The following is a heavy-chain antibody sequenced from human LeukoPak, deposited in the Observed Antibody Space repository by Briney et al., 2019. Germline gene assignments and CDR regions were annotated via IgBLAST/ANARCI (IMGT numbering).Heavy chain of an antibody. CDR3: AKDMSPDILWFGEFHY. J-gene: IGHJ4*02. V-gene: IGHV3-48*01. Sequence: PGGSLRLSCAASGFIFNDYSMNWVRQAPGKGLEWLAYIDSRSTIYYADSVKGRFTISRDNSKNALYLQMNSLRAEDTAVYYCAKDMSPDILWFGEFHYWGQGTLVTVSS. CDR1: GFIFNDYS. CDR2: IDSRSTI. D-gene: IGHD3-10*01.